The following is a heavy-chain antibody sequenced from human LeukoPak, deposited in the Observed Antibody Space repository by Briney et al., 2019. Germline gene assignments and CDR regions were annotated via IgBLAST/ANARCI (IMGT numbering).Heavy chain of an antibody. Sequence: PSETLSLTCSVSGDSISSSSYYWGWIRQPPGKGLDWIGSIYFSGSTYFNPSLESRATISVDTSKNHFSLKMSSVTAADTAVYYCARSSGTGTFSYWGQGTLVTVSS. D-gene: IGHD6-25*01. CDR3: ARSSGTGTFSY. J-gene: IGHJ4*02. CDR1: GDSISSSSYY. V-gene: IGHV4-39*02. CDR2: IYFSGST.